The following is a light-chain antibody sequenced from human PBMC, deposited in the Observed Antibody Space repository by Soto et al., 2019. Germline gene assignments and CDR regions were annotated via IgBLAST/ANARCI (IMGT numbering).Light chain of an antibody. CDR1: QSVNTK. J-gene: IGKJ2*01. CDR3: QRYNNWPYT. V-gene: IGKV3D-15*01. CDR2: GAS. Sequence: EIVMTQSPATPSVSPGERATLSCRASQSVNTKLAWYQQKPGQAPRLLIYGASIRATGVRARFSGSGSGTEFTLTVSSLQSEDFAVYYCQRYNNWPYTFGQGTKVDIK.